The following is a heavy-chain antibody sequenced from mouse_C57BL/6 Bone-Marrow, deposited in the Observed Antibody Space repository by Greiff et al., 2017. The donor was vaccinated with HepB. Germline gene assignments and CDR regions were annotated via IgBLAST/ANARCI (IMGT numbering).Heavy chain of an antibody. CDR1: GYTFTSYW. Sequence: VQRVESGAELAKPGASVKLSCKASGYTFTSYWMHWVKQRPGQGLEWIGYINPSSGYTKYNQKFKDKATLTADKSSSTAYMQLSSLTYEDSAVYYCARYDYDDPPFAYWGQGTLVTVSA. V-gene: IGHV1-7*01. J-gene: IGHJ3*01. CDR3: ARYDYDDPPFAY. D-gene: IGHD2-4*01. CDR2: INPSSGYT.